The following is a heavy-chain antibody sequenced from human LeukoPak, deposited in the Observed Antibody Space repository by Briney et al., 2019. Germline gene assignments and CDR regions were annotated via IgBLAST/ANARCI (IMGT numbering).Heavy chain of an antibody. D-gene: IGHD3-10*01. CDR1: GYTFTGYY. V-gene: IGHV1-2*02. CDR2: INPNSGGT. J-gene: IGHJ4*02. Sequence: ASVKVSCKASGYTFTGYYMHWVRQAPGQGLEWMGWINPNSGGTNYAQKFQGRVTMTRDTSISTAYMELSRLRSDDTAVYYCARDYYYGSGSYYGYWGQGTLVTVSS. CDR3: ARDYYYGSGSYYGY.